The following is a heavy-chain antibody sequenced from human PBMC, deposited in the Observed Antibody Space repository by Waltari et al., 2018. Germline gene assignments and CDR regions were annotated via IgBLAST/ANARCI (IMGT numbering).Heavy chain of an antibody. CDR2: ISWNGGSI. Sequence: EVQLVQSGGGLVQPGRSLTLSCAASGFSFDDYAMHWVRQPPGQGLEWVSGISWNGGSIGYADSVKGRFTISRDNARNSLYLQMDSLRLEDTALYFCAKDTRLGESSLYGWYFDNWGQGALVTVSS. V-gene: IGHV3-9*01. J-gene: IGHJ4*02. D-gene: IGHD3-16*02. CDR3: AKDTRLGESSLYGWYFDN. CDR1: GFSFDDYA.